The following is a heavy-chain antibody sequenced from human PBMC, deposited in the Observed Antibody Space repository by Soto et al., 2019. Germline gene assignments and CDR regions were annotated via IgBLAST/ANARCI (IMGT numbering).Heavy chain of an antibody. Sequence: GGSLRLSCTASGFTFSSHAMTWVRQAPGKGLEWVAVISYDGSNKYYADSVKGRFTISRDNSKNTLYLQMNSLRAEDTAVYYCAKDQEVTSFTFDYWGQGTLVTVS. CDR1: GFTFSSHA. CDR3: AKDQEVTSFTFDY. J-gene: IGHJ4*02. D-gene: IGHD4-17*01. CDR2: ISYDGSNK. V-gene: IGHV3-30*18.